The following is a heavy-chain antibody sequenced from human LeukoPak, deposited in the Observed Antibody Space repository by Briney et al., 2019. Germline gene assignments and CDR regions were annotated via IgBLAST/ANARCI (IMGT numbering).Heavy chain of an antibody. D-gene: IGHD2-2*01. CDR1: GFTFSSYE. V-gene: IGHV3-48*03. CDR2: ISSSGSTI. Sequence: HPGGALRLSCAASGFTFSSYEMNWVRQAPGKGLEWVSYISSSGSTIYYADSVKGRFTISRDNAKNSLYLQMNSLRAEDTAVYYCARDVTYCSSTSCHPGPFDYWGQGTLVTVSS. J-gene: IGHJ4*02. CDR3: ARDVTYCSSTSCHPGPFDY.